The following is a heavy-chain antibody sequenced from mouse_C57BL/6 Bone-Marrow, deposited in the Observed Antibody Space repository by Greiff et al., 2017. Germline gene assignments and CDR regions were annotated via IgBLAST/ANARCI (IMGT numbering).Heavy chain of an antibody. CDR2: IDPSDSET. D-gene: IGHD1-1*01. V-gene: IGHV1-52*01. Sequence: VQLQQPGAELVRPGSSVKLSCKASGYTFTSYWMHWVKQRPIQGLEWIGNIDPSDSETHYNQKFKDKATLTVDKSSSTASMQLSSLTSEDSAVYYCARSNYGSSPWYFDVWGTGTTVTVSS. CDR3: ARSNYGSSPWYFDV. CDR1: GYTFTSYW. J-gene: IGHJ1*03.